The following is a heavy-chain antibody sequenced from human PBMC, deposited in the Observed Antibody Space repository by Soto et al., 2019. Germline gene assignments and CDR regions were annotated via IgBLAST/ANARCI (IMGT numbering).Heavy chain of an antibody. D-gene: IGHD6-19*01. CDR1: GYTFTSYG. CDR3: ARDGSGWSKPLGY. CDR2: ISAYNGNT. Sequence: ASVKVSCKASGYTFTSYGISWVRQAPGQGLEWMGWISAYNGNTNYAQKLQGRVTMTTDTSHSKVYMVLRSLRSDDTAVYYCARDGSGWSKPLGYWGQGTLVTVSS. V-gene: IGHV1-18*01. J-gene: IGHJ4*02.